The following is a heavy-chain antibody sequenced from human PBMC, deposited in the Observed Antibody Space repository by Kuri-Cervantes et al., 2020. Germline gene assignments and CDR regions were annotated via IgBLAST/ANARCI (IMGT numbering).Heavy chain of an antibody. D-gene: IGHD2-15*01. CDR2: IRYDGSNK. CDR3: ARDRPPTL. CDR1: GFTFSSYG. V-gene: IGHV3-30*02. Sequence: GESLKISCAASGFTFSSYGMHWVRQAPGKGLEWVAFIRYDGSNKYYADSVEGRFTISRDNAKNSLYLQMNSLRVEDTAVYYCARDRPPTLWGRGTLVTVSS. J-gene: IGHJ2*01.